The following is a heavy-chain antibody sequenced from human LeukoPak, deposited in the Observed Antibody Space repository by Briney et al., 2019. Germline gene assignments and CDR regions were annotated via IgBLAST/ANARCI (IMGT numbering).Heavy chain of an antibody. CDR3: ARGGSYYVRKFDY. Sequence: PSETLSLTCTASGGSISSYYWSWIRQPPGKGLEWIGEINHSGSTNYNPSLKSRVTISVDTSKNQFSLKLSSVTAADTAVYYCARGGSYYVRKFDYWGQGTLVTVSS. CDR1: GGSISSYY. CDR2: INHSGST. V-gene: IGHV4-34*01. D-gene: IGHD1-26*01. J-gene: IGHJ4*02.